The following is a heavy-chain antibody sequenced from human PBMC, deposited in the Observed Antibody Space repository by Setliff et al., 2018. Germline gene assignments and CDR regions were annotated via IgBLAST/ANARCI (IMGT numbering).Heavy chain of an antibody. Sequence: SETLSLTCTVSGGSISTNHYYWEWIRQAPGKGLEWIGRISYSGDTYYSPSLRSRVTISVATSKNQFSLKLRSVTAADTAIYYCARGGGRIRQLGATGVHTFDIWGQGTMVTVS. D-gene: IGHD1-1*01. V-gene: IGHV4-39*01. J-gene: IGHJ3*02. CDR2: ISYSGDT. CDR1: GGSISTNHYY. CDR3: ARGGGRIRQLGATGVHTFDI.